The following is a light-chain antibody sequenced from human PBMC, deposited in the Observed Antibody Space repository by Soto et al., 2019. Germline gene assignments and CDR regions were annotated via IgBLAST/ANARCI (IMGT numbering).Light chain of an antibody. Sequence: DIQMTQSPSSLSAFVGDTVTINCRATDSIDRYLNWYQQKPGQAPRVLITAASTLESGVPSRFSDSGSGTDFILTINNLQPEDFATYYCQRTYNAPFTFGPGTKVSIK. CDR1: DSIDRY. V-gene: IGKV1-39*01. J-gene: IGKJ3*01. CDR2: AAS. CDR3: QRTYNAPFT.